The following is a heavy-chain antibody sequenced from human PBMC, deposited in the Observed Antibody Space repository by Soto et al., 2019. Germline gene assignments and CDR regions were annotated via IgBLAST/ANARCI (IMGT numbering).Heavy chain of an antibody. V-gene: IGHV3-23*01. CDR1: GFNVGAFA. CDR3: TRETVAGITGLDY. D-gene: IGHD1-20*01. J-gene: IGHJ4*02. CDR2: ISVSDAFI. Sequence: LRLSCAASGFNVGAFAVNWVRQAPGKGLEWVSGISVSDAFIYYADSVRGRFSISRDASENILYLQMNSLRVDDTALYYCTRETVAGITGLDYWGPGTLVTVSS.